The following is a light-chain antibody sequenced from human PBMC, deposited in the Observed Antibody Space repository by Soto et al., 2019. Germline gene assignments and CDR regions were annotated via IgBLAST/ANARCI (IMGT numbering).Light chain of an antibody. V-gene: IGKV3-15*01. CDR2: GAY. Sequence: EIVMTQSPATLSVSPGERATLSCRASQSVSSNLAWYQQKPGQAPRLLIYGAYTRATGIPARFSGSGSGTEFTLTISSLQSEDFVVYYCQQYNNWPPWTFGQGTKVEIK. J-gene: IGKJ1*01. CDR1: QSVSSN. CDR3: QQYNNWPPWT.